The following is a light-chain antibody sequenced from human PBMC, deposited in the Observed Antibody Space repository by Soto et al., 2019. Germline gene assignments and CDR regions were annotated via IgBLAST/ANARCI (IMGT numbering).Light chain of an antibody. V-gene: IGKV1-5*03. CDR1: KSISSW. CDR3: QQYNDYSWT. CDR2: KAS. J-gene: IGKJ1*01. Sequence: DIQMTQSPSTLSASVGDRVTITCRASKSISSWLAWYQQKAGKAPKLLIYKASSLESGVPSRFSGSGSGTEFTLTISSLQPDDFATYYCQQYNDYSWTFGQGTKVEIK.